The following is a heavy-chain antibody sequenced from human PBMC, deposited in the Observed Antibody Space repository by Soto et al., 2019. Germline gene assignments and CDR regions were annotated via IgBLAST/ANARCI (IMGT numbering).Heavy chain of an antibody. CDR1: GFTFSDYY. Sequence: LRLSCAASGFTFSDYYMSWIRQAPGKGLEWVSHISSSSSYTNYADSVKGRFTISGDNAKNSLYLQMNSLRAEDTAVYHCARVRDGYNVYFDYWGQGTLVTVSS. D-gene: IGHD5-12*01. V-gene: IGHV3-11*06. J-gene: IGHJ4*02. CDR3: ARVRDGYNVYFDY. CDR2: ISSSSSYT.